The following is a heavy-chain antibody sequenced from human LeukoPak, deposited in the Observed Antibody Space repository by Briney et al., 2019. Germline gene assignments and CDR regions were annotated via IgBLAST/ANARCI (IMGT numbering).Heavy chain of an antibody. CDR2: IKRDGSEQ. CDR1: GFTFSSHW. CDR3: ARALRDDGSAYRALDC. V-gene: IGHV3-7*05. J-gene: IGHJ4*02. D-gene: IGHD3-22*01. Sequence: GGSLTLSCAASGFTFSSHWMNWVRQAPGKGLEWVANIKRDGSEQNYVDSVKGRFTISRDNGKNSLYLQMNSLRAEDTAMYFGARALRDDGSAYRALDCWGQGTLVTVSS.